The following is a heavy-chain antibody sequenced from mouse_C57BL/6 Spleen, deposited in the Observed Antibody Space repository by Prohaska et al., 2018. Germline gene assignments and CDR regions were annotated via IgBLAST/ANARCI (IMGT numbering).Heavy chain of an antibody. CDR2: IRLKSDNYAT. D-gene: IGHD3-3*01. Sequence: EVKLEESGGGLVQPGGSMKLSCVASGFTFSNYWMNWVRQSPEQGLEWVAQIRLKSDNYATHYAESVKGRFTISRDDSKSSVYLQMNNLRAEDTGIYYCTGGDGYFDYWGQGTTLTVSS. J-gene: IGHJ2*01. V-gene: IGHV6-3*01. CDR1: GFTFSNYW. CDR3: TGGDGYFDY.